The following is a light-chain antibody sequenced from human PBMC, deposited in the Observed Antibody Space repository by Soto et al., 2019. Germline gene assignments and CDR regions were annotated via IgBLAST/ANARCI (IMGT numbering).Light chain of an antibody. J-gene: IGKJ4*01. Sequence: EIVMTQSPATLSVSPGERATLFCRASQNINNNLAWYQQKPGQAPRLLIYGAYTRATGIPATFSGSGSGTEFTLTISSLQSEDFAVYYCQQYNSWPPLTFGGGTKVE. CDR3: QQYNSWPPLT. CDR2: GAY. V-gene: IGKV3-15*01. CDR1: QNINNN.